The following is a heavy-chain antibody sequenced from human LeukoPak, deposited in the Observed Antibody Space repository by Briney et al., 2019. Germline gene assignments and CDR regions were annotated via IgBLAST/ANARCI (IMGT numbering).Heavy chain of an antibody. D-gene: IGHD3-3*01. CDR2: IQNDVSTK. Sequence: GGSMRLSCAASGFTFSSNGMHWVRQAPGKGLEWVAFIQNDVSTKYYADSVRGRFTVSRDNSKNMVYLEMNSLTAEDTAVYYCARVGIRFLEQYYFDYWGQGTLVTVSS. V-gene: IGHV3-30*02. J-gene: IGHJ4*02. CDR3: ARVGIRFLEQYYFDY. CDR1: GFTFSSNG.